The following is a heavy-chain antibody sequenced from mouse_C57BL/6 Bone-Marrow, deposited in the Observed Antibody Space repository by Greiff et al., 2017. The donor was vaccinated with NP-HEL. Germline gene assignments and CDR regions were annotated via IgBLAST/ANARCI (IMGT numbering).Heavy chain of an antibody. Sequence: QVQLQQPGAELVKPGASVKLSCKASGYTFTSYWMHWVKQRPGQGLEWIGMIHPNSGSTNYNEKFKSKATLTVDKSSRTAYMQLSSLTSEDFAVYYCAPLCYYFDYWGQGTTLTVSS. J-gene: IGHJ2*01. CDR1: GYTFTSYW. V-gene: IGHV1-64*01. CDR3: APLCYYFDY. D-gene: IGHD1-1*02. CDR2: IHPNSGST.